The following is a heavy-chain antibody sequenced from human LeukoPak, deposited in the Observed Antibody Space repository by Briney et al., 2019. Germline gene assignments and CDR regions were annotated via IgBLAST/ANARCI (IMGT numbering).Heavy chain of an antibody. J-gene: IGHJ6*03. D-gene: IGHD3-3*01. CDR1: GFTFSTYA. CDR2: LGGGGADT. Sequence: RPGGSLRLSCVASGFTFSTYAMSWVRQAPGKGLEWVSSLGGGGADTFYADSVKGRFTIFRDNAKNSLYLQMNGLRAEDTAVYYCASGNYDFWSGYQLGYYMDVWGKGTTVTVSS. V-gene: IGHV3-23*01. CDR3: ASGNYDFWSGYQLGYYMDV.